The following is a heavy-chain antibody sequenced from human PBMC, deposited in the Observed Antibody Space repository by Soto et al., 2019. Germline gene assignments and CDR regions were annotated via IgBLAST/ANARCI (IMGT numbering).Heavy chain of an antibody. D-gene: IGHD3-3*01. CDR2: IKQDGSEK. J-gene: IGHJ4*02. CDR3: ARDSGDYDFWSGYYPFDF. Sequence: EVQLVESGGGLVQPGGSLRVSCAASGFTFSTYWMSWVRQAPGKGLEWVANIKQDGSEKYYVDSVRGRFTISRDNAKNSRYLQMSSLRAEDTAVYYCARDSGDYDFWSGYYPFDFWGQGTLVTVSS. CDR1: GFTFSTYW. V-gene: IGHV3-7*01.